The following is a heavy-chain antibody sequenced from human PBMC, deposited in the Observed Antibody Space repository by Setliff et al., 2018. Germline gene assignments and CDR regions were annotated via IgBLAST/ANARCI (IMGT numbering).Heavy chain of an antibody. CDR2: IYVNGGST. Sequence: PSETLSLTCSVSGDSISSGIYHWSWIRQPAGKGLEWIGRIYVNGGSTTYSPSLKSRVTISVDTSKNQFSLNLSSVTAADTAVYYCARRTEYYNFWSGYYDYWGQGTLVTVSS. J-gene: IGHJ4*02. D-gene: IGHD3-3*01. CDR3: ARRTEYYNFWSGYYDY. V-gene: IGHV4-61*02. CDR1: GDSISSGIYH.